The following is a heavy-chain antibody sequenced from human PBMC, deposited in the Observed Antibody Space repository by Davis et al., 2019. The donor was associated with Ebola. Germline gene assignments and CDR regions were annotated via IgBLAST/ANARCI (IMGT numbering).Heavy chain of an antibody. CDR1: GFTFSSYW. J-gene: IGHJ4*02. CDR2: IKQDGSEK. CDR3: ARGMDIVVVVAGYYFDY. Sequence: GASLKISCAASGFTFSSYWMSWVRQAPGKGLEWVANIKQDGSEKYYVDSVEGRFTISRDNAKNSLYLQMNSLRAEDTAVYYCARGMDIVVVVAGYYFDYWGQGTLVTVSS. D-gene: IGHD2-15*01. V-gene: IGHV3-7*01.